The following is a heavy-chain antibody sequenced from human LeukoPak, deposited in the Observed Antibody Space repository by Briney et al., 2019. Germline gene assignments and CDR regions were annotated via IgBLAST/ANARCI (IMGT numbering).Heavy chain of an antibody. CDR2: IIPIFGTA. V-gene: IGHV1-69*05. D-gene: IGHD2/OR15-2a*01. CDR1: GGTFSSYA. J-gene: IGHJ4*02. Sequence: VASVKVSCKASGGTFSSYAISWVRQAPGQGLEWMGGIIPIFGTANHAQKFQGRVTITTDESTSTAYMELSSLRSEDTAVYYRATGLVTMDHWGQGTLVTVSS. CDR3: ATGLVTMDH.